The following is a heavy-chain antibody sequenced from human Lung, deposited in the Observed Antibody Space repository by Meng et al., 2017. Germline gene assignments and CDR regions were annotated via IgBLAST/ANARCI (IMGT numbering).Heavy chain of an antibody. V-gene: IGHV4-34*02. Sequence: QGHLQQWGAGLLKSSETLSLPCAVYGGSFSGYYWSWIRQPPGKGLEWIGEIIDSGSTNYNPSLKSRVTISVDTSKNQFSLRVTSVTAADRAVYYCVRRTYSSGWYFDYWGQGTLVTVSS. D-gene: IGHD6-19*01. CDR3: VRRTYSSGWYFDY. CDR1: GGSFSGYY. J-gene: IGHJ4*02. CDR2: IIDSGST.